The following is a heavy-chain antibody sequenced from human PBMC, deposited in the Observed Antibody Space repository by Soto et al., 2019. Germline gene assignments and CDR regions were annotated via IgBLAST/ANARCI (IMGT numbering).Heavy chain of an antibody. J-gene: IGHJ6*03. Sequence: QVQLQESGPGLVKPSETLSLTCTVSGASISSYHWSWIRQTPVKGLEWIGYIYYSGSANYNPSLKSRVTFSVGTSKNQVSLKLRSVTAADTGVYYCAAAVPAEYVFPYYYMDVWGKGTTVTVSS. V-gene: IGHV4-59*01. CDR1: GASISSYH. CDR2: IYYSGSA. D-gene: IGHD3-16*01. CDR3: AAAVPAEYVFPYYYMDV.